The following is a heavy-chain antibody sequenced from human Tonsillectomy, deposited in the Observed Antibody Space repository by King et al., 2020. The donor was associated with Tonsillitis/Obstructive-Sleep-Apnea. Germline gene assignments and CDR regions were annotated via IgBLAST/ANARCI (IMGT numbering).Heavy chain of an antibody. CDR1: GFTFDDYA. CDR2: ISWNSGRV. J-gene: IGHJ3*02. D-gene: IGHD2-21*01. Sequence: VQLVESGGGLVQPGRSLRLSCAASGFTFDDYAMHWVRQAPGKGLEWVSGISWNSGRVGYADAVKGRFTISRDNAKNSLSLQMNSLRAEDTALYHCAKETRELWWRSPDAFDIWGQGTMVTVSS. CDR3: AKETRELWWRSPDAFDI. V-gene: IGHV3-9*01.